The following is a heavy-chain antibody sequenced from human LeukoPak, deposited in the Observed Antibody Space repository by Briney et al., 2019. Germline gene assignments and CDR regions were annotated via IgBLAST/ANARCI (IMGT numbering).Heavy chain of an antibody. CDR1: GYSFSGHY. D-gene: IGHD3-22*01. CDR3: ARDYYDRSGGAFDI. CDR2: INPNNGGT. J-gene: IGHJ3*02. Sequence: ASVNVSCKASGYSFSGHYMHWVRQAPGQGLEWMGWINPNNGGTNYAQKFQGRVTMTRDTSITTAYMEVIRLRSDDTAVYYCARDYYDRSGGAFDIWGQGSLVTVSS. V-gene: IGHV1-2*02.